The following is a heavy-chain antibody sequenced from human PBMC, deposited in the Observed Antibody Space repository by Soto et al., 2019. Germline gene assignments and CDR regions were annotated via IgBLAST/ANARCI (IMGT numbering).Heavy chain of an antibody. V-gene: IGHV4-30-4*01. J-gene: IGHJ4*02. Sequence: PSETLSLTCTVSGDSISNGDYYLSWIRQPPGRGLEWIGYIDSSGSTYYNPSLKSRLTMSVDMSKNQFSLRLTSVTAADTAVYYCDSRSLYWGQRVWVTVSS. CDR2: IDSSGST. CDR1: GDSISNGDYY. CDR3: DSRSLY.